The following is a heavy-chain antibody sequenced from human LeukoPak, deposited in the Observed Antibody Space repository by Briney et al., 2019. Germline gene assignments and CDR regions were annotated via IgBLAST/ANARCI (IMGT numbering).Heavy chain of an antibody. CDR2: INPSGGST. CDR1: GYTFTSYY. J-gene: IGHJ4*02. CDR3: ARDPAGTYPDY. D-gene: IGHD1-1*01. V-gene: IGHV1-46*01. Sequence: ASVKASCKASGYTFTSYYMHWVRQAPGQGLEWMGIINPSGGSTSYAQKFQGRVTMTRDMSASTVYMELSSLRSEDTAVYYCARDPAGTYPDYWGQGTLVTVSS.